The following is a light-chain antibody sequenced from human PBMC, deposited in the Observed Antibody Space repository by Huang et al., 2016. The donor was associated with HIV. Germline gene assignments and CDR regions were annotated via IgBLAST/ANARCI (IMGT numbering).Light chain of an antibody. V-gene: IGKV1-39*01. J-gene: IGKJ4*01. CDR1: QTITTY. Sequence: DIQMTQSPSSLSASVGDRVTITCRASQTITTYLSWYQQKPGKAPKRLIYGASSLHSGVPSRFSGSGSVTDFTLTISSLQPEDFATYYCQQSYFTPLTFGGGTRLEIK. CDR3: QQSYFTPLT. CDR2: GAS.